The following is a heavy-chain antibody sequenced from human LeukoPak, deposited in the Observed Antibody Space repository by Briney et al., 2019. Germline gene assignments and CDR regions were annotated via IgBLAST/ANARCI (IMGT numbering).Heavy chain of an antibody. CDR3: AKDGYQTSGTYFDS. D-gene: IGHD3-10*01. J-gene: IGHJ4*02. V-gene: IGHV3-30*18. CDR2: ISKDGSNK. Sequence: GRSLRLSCAASGFTFSTYAMHWVRQAPGKGLEWVAVISKDGSNKYYAESVKGRFTISRDSSKNTLSLQMNSLRAEDTALYYCAKDGYQTSGTYFDSWGQGSLVTVSS. CDR1: GFTFSTYA.